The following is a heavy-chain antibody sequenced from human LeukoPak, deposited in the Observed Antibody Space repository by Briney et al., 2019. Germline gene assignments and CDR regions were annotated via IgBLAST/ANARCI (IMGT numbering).Heavy chain of an antibody. CDR1: GGSISSYY. Sequence: PSETLSLTCTVSGGSISSYYWSWIRQPPGKGLEWIGYIYYSGSTNYNPSLKSRVTISVDTSKNQFSLKLSSVTAADTAVYYCARVSGWSNNWFDPWGQGTLVTVSS. D-gene: IGHD3-10*01. CDR2: IYYSGST. V-gene: IGHV4-59*01. J-gene: IGHJ5*02. CDR3: ARVSGWSNNWFDP.